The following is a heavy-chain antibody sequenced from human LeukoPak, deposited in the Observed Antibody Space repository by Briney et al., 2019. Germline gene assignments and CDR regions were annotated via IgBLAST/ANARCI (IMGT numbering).Heavy chain of an antibody. Sequence: ASVKVSCKASGYTFTSYGITWVRQAPGQGLEWMGWINTYNGNTNYAQKLQGRVTMTTDTSTSTAYMELRSLRSDDTAVYYCARNSHGYSSGWLQFNFGYWGQGTLVTVSS. CDR3: ARNSHGYSSGWLQFNFGY. V-gene: IGHV1-18*01. J-gene: IGHJ4*02. CDR2: INTYNGNT. CDR1: GYTFTSYG. D-gene: IGHD6-19*01.